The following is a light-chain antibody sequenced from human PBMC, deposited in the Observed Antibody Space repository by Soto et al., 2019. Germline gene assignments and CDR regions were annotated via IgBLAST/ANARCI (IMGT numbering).Light chain of an antibody. CDR3: QLYNSYSEA. J-gene: IGKJ1*01. V-gene: IGKV1-5*03. CDR1: QTISSW. CDR2: KAS. Sequence: DIQMTQSPSTLSGSVGDRVTITCRASQTISSWLAWYQQKPGKAPKLLIYKASTLKSGVPSRLSGSGSGTEFTLTISSLQPDDFATYYCQLYNSYSEAFGQGTKVELK.